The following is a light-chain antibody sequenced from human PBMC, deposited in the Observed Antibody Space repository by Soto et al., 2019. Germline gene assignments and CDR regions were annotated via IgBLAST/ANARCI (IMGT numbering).Light chain of an antibody. Sequence: QSALTQPASVSGSPGQSITISCTGTSSDVGGYNYVSWYQQHPGKAPKLMIYEVCNRPSGVSIRFSGSKSGNTASLTIFGLQAEDEADYYCSSYTSSSTLVFGGGTKLNVL. J-gene: IGLJ2*01. V-gene: IGLV2-14*01. CDR2: EVC. CDR3: SSYTSSSTLV. CDR1: SSDVGGYNY.